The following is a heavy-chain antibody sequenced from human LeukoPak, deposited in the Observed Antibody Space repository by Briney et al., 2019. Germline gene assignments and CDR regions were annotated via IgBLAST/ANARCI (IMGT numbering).Heavy chain of an antibody. CDR1: GFTFSSYA. CDR2: INGSGGRT. Sequence: PGGSLRLSCAASGFTFSSYAMSWVRQAPGKGLEWVSAINGSGGRTYYPDSVKGRFTISRDNAKSSLYLQMNSMRAEDTAAYYCARDLSGYCSSTNCYETFDIWGQGTMVTVSS. J-gene: IGHJ3*02. V-gene: IGHV3-23*01. CDR3: ARDLSGYCSSTNCYETFDI. D-gene: IGHD2-2*01.